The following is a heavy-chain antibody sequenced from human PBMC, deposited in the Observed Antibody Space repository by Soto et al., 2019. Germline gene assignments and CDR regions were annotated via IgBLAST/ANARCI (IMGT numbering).Heavy chain of an antibody. J-gene: IGHJ5*02. Sequence: EVQLVESGGGLVQPGGSLRLSCAASGFTFSTYWMHWVRQGPGKGLVWVSRINSDGSSTTYADSVKGRFTISRDNAKNTLYLQMNSLRVEDTAVYYCARGYSNSWHNWFGPWGQGTLVTVSP. D-gene: IGHD6-6*01. CDR2: INSDGSST. V-gene: IGHV3-74*01. CDR3: ARGYSNSWHNWFGP. CDR1: GFTFSTYW.